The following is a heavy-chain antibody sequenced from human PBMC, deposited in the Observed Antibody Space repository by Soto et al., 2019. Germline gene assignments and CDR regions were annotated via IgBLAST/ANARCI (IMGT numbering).Heavy chain of an antibody. CDR1: GFTFRAYT. Sequence: EVQLLESGGGLVQPGGSLRLSCAGSGFTFRAYTMAWVRQAPGKGLEWVSGIDGRDGTYYADSVKGRFNISRDSSRNTLFLHMKSLRADDTAVYYCAKTGPVTARIRFDYWGQGALVTVS. CDR3: AKTGPVTARIRFDY. CDR2: IDGRDGT. D-gene: IGHD2-21*02. V-gene: IGHV3-23*01. J-gene: IGHJ4*02.